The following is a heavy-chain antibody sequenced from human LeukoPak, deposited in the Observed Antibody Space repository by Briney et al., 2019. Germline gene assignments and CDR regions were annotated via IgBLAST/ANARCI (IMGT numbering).Heavy chain of an antibody. J-gene: IGHJ4*02. CDR3: ARDRPYDFWSGYNLGDFDY. V-gene: IGHV3-21*01. D-gene: IGHD3-3*01. CDR1: GGSFSGYY. CDR2: ISSSSSYI. Sequence: PSETLSLTCAVYGGSFSGYYWSWIRQPPGKGLEWVSSISSSSSYIYYADSVKGRFTISRDNAKNSLYLQMNSLRAEDTAVYYCARDRPYDFWSGYNLGDFDYWGQGTLVTVSS.